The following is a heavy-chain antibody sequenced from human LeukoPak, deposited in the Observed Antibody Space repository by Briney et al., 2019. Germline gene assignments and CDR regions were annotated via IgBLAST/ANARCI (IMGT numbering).Heavy chain of an antibody. CDR2: IYYSGST. Sequence: SETLSLTCTVSGGPISSSSYYWGWIRQPPGKGLEWIGSIYYSGSTYYNPSLKSRVTISVDTSKNQFSLKLSSVTAADTAVYYCARTSIAAAGTRRPTRYYFDYWGQGTLVTVSS. CDR3: ARTSIAAAGTRRPTRYYFDY. D-gene: IGHD6-13*01. CDR1: GGPISSSSYY. J-gene: IGHJ4*02. V-gene: IGHV4-39*01.